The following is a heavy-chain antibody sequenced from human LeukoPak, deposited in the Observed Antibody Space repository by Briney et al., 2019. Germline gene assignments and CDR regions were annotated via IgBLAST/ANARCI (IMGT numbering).Heavy chain of an antibody. J-gene: IGHJ6*02. D-gene: IGHD6-13*01. Sequence: SETLSLTCNVSGGSISSGGYYWSWIRLHPGKGLEWIGYVYYSGSTYYNPSLKSRVTISVDTSKNQFSLKLSSVTAADTAVYYCARGIAAAGVQGSGWYGRPRSWMYYGMDVWGQGTTVTVSS. CDR1: GGSISSGGYY. V-gene: IGHV4-31*03. CDR2: VYYSGST. CDR3: ARGIAAAGVQGSGWYGRPRSWMYYGMDV.